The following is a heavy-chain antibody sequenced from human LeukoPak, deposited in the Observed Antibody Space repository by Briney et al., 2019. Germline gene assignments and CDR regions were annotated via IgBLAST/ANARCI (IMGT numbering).Heavy chain of an antibody. D-gene: IGHD4-17*01. Sequence: GGSLRLSCAASGFTFSSYAMSWARQAPGKGLEWVSAISGSGGSTYYADSVKGRFTISRDNSKNTLYLQMNSLRAEDTAVYYCAKSTTVTDLGDYWGQGTLVTVSS. CDR1: GFTFSSYA. J-gene: IGHJ4*02. CDR3: AKSTTVTDLGDY. CDR2: ISGSGGST. V-gene: IGHV3-23*01.